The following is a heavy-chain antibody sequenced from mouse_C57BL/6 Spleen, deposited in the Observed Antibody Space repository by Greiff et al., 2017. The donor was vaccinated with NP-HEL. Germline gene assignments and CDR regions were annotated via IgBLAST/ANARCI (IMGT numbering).Heavy chain of an antibody. D-gene: IGHD1-1*01. CDR1: GYTFTDYE. Sequence: QVQLKQSGAELVRPGASVTLSCKASGYTFTDYEMHWVKQTPVNGLEWIGDIDTETGGIAYNQKFKGKAILTADKTSSTVYMELRCLTSEDSAVYDWTMCGYGSSYLFAYWGQGTLVTVSA. V-gene: IGHV1-15*01. CDR2: IDTETGGI. CDR3: TMCGYGSSYLFAY. J-gene: IGHJ3*01.